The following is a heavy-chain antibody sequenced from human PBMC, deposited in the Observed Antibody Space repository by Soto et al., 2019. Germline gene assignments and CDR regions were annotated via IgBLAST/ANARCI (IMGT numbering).Heavy chain of an antibody. V-gene: IGHV4-59*01. CDR1: GGSMVSYY. CDR3: ARDGVFFHH. Sequence: QVQLQESGPGLVKPSETLSLTCTVSGGSMVSYYWSWIRQPPGKELERIGYIFYSGSTNYNPSLKSRATMSVDTSKNQFFLKLSSVTAADTAVYYCARDGVFFHHWGQGTLVTVSS. D-gene: IGHD3-10*01. CDR2: IFYSGST. J-gene: IGHJ1*01.